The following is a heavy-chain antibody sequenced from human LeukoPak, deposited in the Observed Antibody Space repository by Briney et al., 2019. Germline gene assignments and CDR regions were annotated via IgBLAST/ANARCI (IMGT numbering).Heavy chain of an antibody. CDR1: GFTFSSYG. CDR3: ARDLARENYYYYGMDV. CDR2: IWYDGSNK. Sequence: GGSLRLSCAASGFTFSSYGMHWVRQAPGKGLEWVAVIWYDGSNKYYADSVKGRFTLSRDNSKNTLYLQMNSLRAEDTAVYYCARDLARENYYYYGMDVWGQGTTVTVSS. J-gene: IGHJ6*02. V-gene: IGHV3-33*01. D-gene: IGHD3-3*02.